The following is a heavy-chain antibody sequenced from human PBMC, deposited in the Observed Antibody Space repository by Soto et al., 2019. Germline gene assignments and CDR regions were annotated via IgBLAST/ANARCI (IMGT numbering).Heavy chain of an antibody. CDR2: IKSKTDGGTT. D-gene: IGHD3-22*01. CDR1: GFTFSNAW. CDR3: TTSLYDSSGYYNQNVAY. J-gene: IGHJ4*02. V-gene: IGHV3-15*07. Sequence: GGSLRLSCAASGFTFSNAWMNWVRQATGKGLEWVGRIKSKTDGGTTDYAAPVKGRFTISRDDSKNTLYLQMNSLKTEDTAVYYCTTSLYDSSGYYNQNVAYWGQGTLVTVSS.